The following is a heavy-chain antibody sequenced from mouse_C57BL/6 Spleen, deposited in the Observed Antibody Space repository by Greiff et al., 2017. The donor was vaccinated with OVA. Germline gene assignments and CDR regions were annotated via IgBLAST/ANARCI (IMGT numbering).Heavy chain of an antibody. Sequence: QVQLQQSGAELVKPGASVKLSCKASGYTFTSYWMQWVKQRPGQGLEWIGEIDPSDSYTNYNQKFKGKATLTVDTSSSTAYMQLSSLTSEDSAVYYCARSYGSMNAMDYWGQGTSVTVSS. CDR3: ARSYGSMNAMDY. CDR2: IDPSDSYT. CDR1: GYTFTSYW. J-gene: IGHJ4*01. D-gene: IGHD1-1*01. V-gene: IGHV1-50*01.